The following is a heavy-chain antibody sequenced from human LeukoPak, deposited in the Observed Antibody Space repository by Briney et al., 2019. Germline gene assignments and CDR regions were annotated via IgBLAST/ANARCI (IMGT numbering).Heavy chain of an antibody. V-gene: IGHV3-33*06. J-gene: IGHJ5*02. CDR3: AKEPDYGGNSLDP. CDR2: IWYDGSNK. CDR1: GFTFSSYG. D-gene: IGHD4-23*01. Sequence: PGGSLRLSCAAYGFTFSSYGMHWVRQAPGKGLERVAVIWYDGSNKYYAESVKGRFTISRDNSKNTLYLQMNSLRAEDTAVYYCAKEPDYGGNSLDPWGQGTLVTVSS.